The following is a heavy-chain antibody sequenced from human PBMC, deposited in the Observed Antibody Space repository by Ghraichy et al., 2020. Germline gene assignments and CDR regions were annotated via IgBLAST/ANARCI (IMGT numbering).Heavy chain of an antibody. V-gene: IGHV3-74*01. J-gene: IGHJ6*02. CDR1: GFTFSSYW. Sequence: ESLNISCAASGFTFSSYWMHWVRQAPGKGLVWVSRINSDGSSTSYADSVKGRFTISRDNAKNTLYLQMNSLRAEDTAVYYCARAGLWFGEDRRGYYYYYGMDVWGQGTTVTVSS. D-gene: IGHD3-10*01. CDR3: ARAGLWFGEDRRGYYYYYGMDV. CDR2: INSDGSST.